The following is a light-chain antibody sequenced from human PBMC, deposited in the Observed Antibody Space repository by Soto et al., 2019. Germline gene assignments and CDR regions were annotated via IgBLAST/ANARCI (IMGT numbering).Light chain of an antibody. CDR3: QQRSTWPPIT. Sequence: ETVLTQSPPTLCVSPGERVTLFCMGIQSVSRNLAWHQQKPGQAPRLLIYDASNRATGIPARFSGSGSGTDFTLTISSLEPEDFAVYYCQQRSTWPPITFGQGTRLEI. J-gene: IGKJ5*01. V-gene: IGKV3-11*01. CDR1: QSVSRN. CDR2: DAS.